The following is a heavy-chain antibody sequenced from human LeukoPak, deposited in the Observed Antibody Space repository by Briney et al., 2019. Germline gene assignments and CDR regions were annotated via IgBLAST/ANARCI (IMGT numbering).Heavy chain of an antibody. V-gene: IGHV4-31*03. D-gene: IGHD3-22*01. J-gene: IGHJ4*02. CDR3: ARLSDSSGYYYLFDH. CDR2: IFYTGST. CDR1: GVSISGTYY. Sequence: SETLSLTCTVSGVSISGTYYWTWIRQHPGKGLEWIGYIFYTGSTYRNPSLKSRVAISVDTSKNQFSLNLTSVTAADTAVYYCARLSDSSGYYYLFDHWGQGTLVTVSS.